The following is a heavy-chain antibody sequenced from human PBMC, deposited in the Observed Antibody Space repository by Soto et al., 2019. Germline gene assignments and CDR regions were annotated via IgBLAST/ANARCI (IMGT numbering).Heavy chain of an antibody. CDR2: LLPIFGTA. CDR3: ASIVGLSIAAAGTSFNYYYGMDV. Sequence: QVQLVQSGAEVKKPGSSVKVSCKASGGTFSSYAISWVRQAPGQGLEWMGGLLPIFGTATYAQKFQGRVTITADESTSTAYMEQSSLRSEDTAVYYCASIVGLSIAAAGTSFNYYYGMDVWGQGTTVTVSS. CDR1: GGTFSSYA. J-gene: IGHJ6*02. D-gene: IGHD6-13*01. V-gene: IGHV1-69*12.